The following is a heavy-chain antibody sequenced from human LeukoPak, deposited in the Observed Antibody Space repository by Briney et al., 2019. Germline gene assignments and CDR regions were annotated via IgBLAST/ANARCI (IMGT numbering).Heavy chain of an antibody. V-gene: IGHV1-69*04. CDR3: ARTYYYGSGRKWGIDY. D-gene: IGHD3-10*01. CDR2: IIPILGIA. Sequence: SVKVSCKASGGTVSTYAISWVRQAPGQGLEWMGRIIPILGIANYAQKFQGRVTITADKSTTTAYMELSSLRSEDTAVYYCARTYYYGSGRKWGIDYWGQGTLVTVSS. J-gene: IGHJ4*02. CDR1: GGTVSTYA.